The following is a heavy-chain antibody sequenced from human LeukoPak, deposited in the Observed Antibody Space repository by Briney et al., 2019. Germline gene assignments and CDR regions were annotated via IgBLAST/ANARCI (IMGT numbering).Heavy chain of an antibody. CDR3: ARDDRSVLGAFDI. Sequence: GGSLRLSCAASGLTFSSYSMNWVRQAPGKGLEWVSSISSSSSYIYYADSVKGRSTISRDNAKNSLYLQMNSLRAEDTAVYYCARDDRSVLGAFDIWGQGTMVTVSS. CDR2: ISSSSSYI. D-gene: IGHD5/OR15-5a*01. J-gene: IGHJ3*02. CDR1: GLTFSSYS. V-gene: IGHV3-21*01.